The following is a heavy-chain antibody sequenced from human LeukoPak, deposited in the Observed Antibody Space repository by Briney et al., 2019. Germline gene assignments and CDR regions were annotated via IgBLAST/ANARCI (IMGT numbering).Heavy chain of an antibody. CDR3: AREVSTLYYDSSGYFDY. CDR1: GYTFTSYD. Sequence: ASVKVSCKASGYTFTSYDINWVRQATGQGLEWMGWMNPNSGNTGYAQKFQGRVTMTRNTSISTAYMELSSLRSEDTAVYYCAREVSTLYYDSSGYFDYWGQGTLVTVSS. V-gene: IGHV1-8*01. D-gene: IGHD3-22*01. CDR2: MNPNSGNT. J-gene: IGHJ4*02.